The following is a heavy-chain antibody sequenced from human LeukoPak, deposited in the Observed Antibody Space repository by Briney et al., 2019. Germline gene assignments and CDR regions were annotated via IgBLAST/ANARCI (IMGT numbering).Heavy chain of an antibody. V-gene: IGHV3-48*01. J-gene: IGHJ3*02. CDR3: ARGQEYSSPSEHAFDI. D-gene: IGHD6-13*01. CDR2: ISSSSSTI. Sequence: GGSLRLSCAASGFTFSSYGMNWVRQAPGKGLEWVSYISSSSSTIYYADSVKGRFTISRDNSKNTLYLQMNSLRAEDTAVYYCARGQEYSSPSEHAFDIWGQGTMVTVSS. CDR1: GFTFSSYG.